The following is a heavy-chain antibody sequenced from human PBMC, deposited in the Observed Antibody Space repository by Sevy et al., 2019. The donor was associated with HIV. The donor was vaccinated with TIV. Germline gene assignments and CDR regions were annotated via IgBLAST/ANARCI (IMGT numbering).Heavy chain of an antibody. V-gene: IGHV3-21*01. CDR2: ISSSSYI. Sequence: GGSLRLSCAASGFTFSSYSMNWVRQAPGKGLEWVSSISSSSYIYYADSVKGRFTISRDNAKNSLYLQMNSLRAEDTAVYYCARDSSPIAARPRLDIWGQGTMVTVSS. CDR1: GFTFSSYS. D-gene: IGHD6-6*01. J-gene: IGHJ3*02. CDR3: ARDSSPIAARPRLDI.